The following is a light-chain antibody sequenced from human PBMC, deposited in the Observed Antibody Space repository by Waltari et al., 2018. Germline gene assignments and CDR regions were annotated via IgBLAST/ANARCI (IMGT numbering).Light chain of an antibody. CDR3: QSYDSSLTGRPWV. CDR1: SSNIRPGYD. Sequence: QSVLTQPPSVSGAPGQRVTIPCTGSSSNIRPGYDVHWYQQLPGTAPKLLIYANRNRPSGVPDRFSGSKSGTSASLAITGLQPEDEADYYCQSYDSSLTGRPWVFGGGTKLTVL. CDR2: ANR. J-gene: IGLJ3*02. V-gene: IGLV1-40*01.